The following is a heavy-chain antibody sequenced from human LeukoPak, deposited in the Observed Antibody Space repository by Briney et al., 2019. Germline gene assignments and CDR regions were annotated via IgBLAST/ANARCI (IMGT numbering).Heavy chain of an antibody. J-gene: IGHJ4*02. Sequence: GGSLRLACAASGFTFSSYAMSWVRQAPGKGLEWVSSISSRSSYIYYANSVKGRFTISRDNAKNSLYLEMNSLRAEDTAVYSCSRIPWEGHCSGSYTFDSWGQGTLVTVSS. D-gene: IGHD3-10*02. CDR3: SRIPWEGHCSGSYTFDS. V-gene: IGHV3-21*01. CDR2: ISSRSSYI. CDR1: GFTFSSYA.